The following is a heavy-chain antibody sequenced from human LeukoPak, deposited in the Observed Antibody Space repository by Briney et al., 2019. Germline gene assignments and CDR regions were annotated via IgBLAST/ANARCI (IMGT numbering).Heavy chain of an antibody. J-gene: IGHJ4*02. Sequence: PSETLSLTCTVSGYSITSGYYWGWIRQPPGKGLEWIGSIYHSGSTFYNPSLKSRVTISDPSKNQFSLKLSSVIVADTAVYYCAREGGLYGGNSEFDYWGQGTLVTVSS. CDR2: IYHSGST. CDR1: GYSITSGYY. CDR3: AREGGLYGGNSEFDY. V-gene: IGHV4-38-2*02. D-gene: IGHD4-23*01.